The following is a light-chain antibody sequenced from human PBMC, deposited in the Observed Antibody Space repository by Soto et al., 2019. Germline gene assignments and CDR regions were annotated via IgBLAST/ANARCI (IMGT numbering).Light chain of an antibody. J-gene: IGKJ1*01. V-gene: IGKV1-5*03. CDR2: KAS. Sequence: DIQMTQSPSTLSASVGDRVTITCRASQSISNYLAWYQQKPGKAPKVLIYKASSLESGVPSRFSGSGSGTEFTLTIGSLQPDDFATYFCLQYNSYSPWTFGQGTKVEIK. CDR1: QSISNY. CDR3: LQYNSYSPWT.